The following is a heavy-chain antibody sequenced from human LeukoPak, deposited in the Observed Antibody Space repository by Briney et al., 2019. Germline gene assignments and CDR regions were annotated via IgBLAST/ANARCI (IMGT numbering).Heavy chain of an antibody. CDR2: ISAYNGNT. J-gene: IGHJ5*02. CDR1: GYTFTSYG. CDR3: ARANEETIVVVVAATWFDP. D-gene: IGHD2-15*01. V-gene: IGHV1-18*01. Sequence: GASVKVSCKASGYTFTSYGISWVRQAPGQGLEWMGWISAYNGNTNYAQKLQGRVTMTTDTSTSTAYMELRSLRSDDTAVYYCARANEETIVVVVAATWFDPWGQGTLVTVSS.